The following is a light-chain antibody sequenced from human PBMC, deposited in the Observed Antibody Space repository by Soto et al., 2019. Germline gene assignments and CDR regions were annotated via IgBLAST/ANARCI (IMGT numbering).Light chain of an antibody. J-gene: IGKJ4*01. CDR1: QSVSSN. Sequence: EIVMTQSPATLSVSPGEGATLSCRASQSVSSNLAWYQQKPGQAPRLLIYGASTRATGIPVRFSGSASGTEFTLTFGSLQSEDFAVYYCQQYNKWPLTFGGATKVEIK. V-gene: IGKV3-15*01. CDR2: GAS. CDR3: QQYNKWPLT.